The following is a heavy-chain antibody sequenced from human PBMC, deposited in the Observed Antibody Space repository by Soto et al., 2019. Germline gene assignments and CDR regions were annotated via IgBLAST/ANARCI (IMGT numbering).Heavy chain of an antibody. J-gene: IGHJ4*02. CDR1: GLTFSSFW. V-gene: IGHV3-7*03. Sequence: GGSLRLSCAASGLTFSSFWMSWVRQAPGKGPEWVASINQDGSNKQYVDSVKGRFTISGDNSKNTLYLQMNSLRAEDTAVYYCAKDAYYDSSGYYHYWGQGTLVTVSS. CDR2: INQDGSNK. D-gene: IGHD3-22*01. CDR3: AKDAYYDSSGYYHY.